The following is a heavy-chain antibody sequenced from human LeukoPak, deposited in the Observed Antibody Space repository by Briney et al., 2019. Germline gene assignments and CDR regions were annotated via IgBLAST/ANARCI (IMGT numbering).Heavy chain of an antibody. Sequence: GGSLSLSCAASGFTFSSYTMNWVRQAPGKGLEWVSSISSSSSYIYYADSVKGRFTISRDTAKNSLYLQMNTLRAEDTAVYYCARDKLGANDAFDIWGQGTMVTVSS. CDR2: ISSSSSYI. D-gene: IGHD4/OR15-4a*01. J-gene: IGHJ3*02. CDR3: ARDKLGANDAFDI. CDR1: GFTFSSYT. V-gene: IGHV3-21*01.